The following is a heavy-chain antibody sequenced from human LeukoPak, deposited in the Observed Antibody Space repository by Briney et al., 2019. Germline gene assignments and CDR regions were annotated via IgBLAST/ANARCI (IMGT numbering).Heavy chain of an antibody. V-gene: IGHV3-48*01. CDR3: ARDMSLLWFGDPFDY. CDR2: ISSSSSVI. D-gene: IGHD3-10*01. J-gene: IGHJ4*02. CDR1: GFTFSTYS. Sequence: GGSLRLSCAASGFTFSTYSTSWVRQAPRKGLEWISYISSSSSVIYYADSVKGRFTISRDNARNSLYLQMNSLRGEDTAVYYCARDMSLLWFGDPFDYWGQGALVTVSS.